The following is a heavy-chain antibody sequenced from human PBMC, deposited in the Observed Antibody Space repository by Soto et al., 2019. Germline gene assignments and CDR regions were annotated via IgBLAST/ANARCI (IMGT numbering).Heavy chain of an antibody. CDR3: ARDREGRLAPGGASDCYGMDV. V-gene: IGHV1-69*06. CDR1: GVTFSSYA. CDR2: IIPIFGTA. J-gene: IGHJ6*02. D-gene: IGHD1-26*01. Sequence: QVQLVQSGAEVKKPGSSVKVSCKASGVTFSSYAISWVRQAPGPGLEGMGGIIPIFGTANYAQKFQGRVTITADKSTSKAYSEVSSVRSDDTAVDYCARDREGRLAPGGASDCYGMDVWGQGTTVTVSS.